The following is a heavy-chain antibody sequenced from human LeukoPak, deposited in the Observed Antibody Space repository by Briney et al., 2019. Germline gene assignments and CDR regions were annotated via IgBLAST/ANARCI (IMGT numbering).Heavy chain of an antibody. D-gene: IGHD5-12*01. CDR3: ARDSGLNHGNAFDI. V-gene: IGHV1-69*13. J-gene: IGHJ3*02. CDR2: IIPIFGTA. Sequence: ASVKVSCKASGGTFSSYAISWVRQAPGQGLEWMGGIIPIFGTANYAQKFQGRVTITADESTSTAYMELSSLRSDDTAVYYCARDSGLNHGNAFDIWGQGTMVTVSS. CDR1: GGTFSSYA.